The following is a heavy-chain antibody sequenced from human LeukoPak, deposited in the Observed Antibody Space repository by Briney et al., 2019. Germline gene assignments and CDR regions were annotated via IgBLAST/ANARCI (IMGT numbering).Heavy chain of an antibody. CDR1: GFTFSSYS. CDR3: ARGGSSGWWAFDI. V-gene: IGHV3-21*01. Sequence: GGSLRLSCAASGFTFSSYSMNWVRQAPGKGLEWVSSISSSSSYVYYADSVKGRFTISRDNAKNSLYLQMNSLRAEDTAVYYCARGGSSGWWAFDIWGQGTMVTVSS. J-gene: IGHJ3*02. D-gene: IGHD6-19*01. CDR2: ISSSSSYV.